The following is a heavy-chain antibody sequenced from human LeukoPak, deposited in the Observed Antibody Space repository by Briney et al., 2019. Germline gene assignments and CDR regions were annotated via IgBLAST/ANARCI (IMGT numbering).Heavy chain of an antibody. CDR1: GFTVSSNY. Sequence: GGSLRLSCAASGFTVSSNYISWVRQAPGKGLEWVSVIYSGGSTYYADSVKGRFTISRDNSKNTLYLQMNSLRAEDTAVYYCARGGYSGYDSVRRRVDYRGKGTLVTVSS. CDR3: ARGGYSGYDSVRRRVDY. D-gene: IGHD5-12*01. V-gene: IGHV3-66*01. J-gene: IGHJ4*02. CDR2: IYSGGST.